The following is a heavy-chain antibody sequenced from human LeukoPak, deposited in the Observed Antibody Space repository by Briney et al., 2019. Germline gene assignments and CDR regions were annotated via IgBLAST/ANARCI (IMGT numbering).Heavy chain of an antibody. Sequence: AASVKVSCKASGYTFTGYYMHWVRQAPGQGLEWMGWINPNSGGTNYAQKFQGRVTMTRDTSISTAYMELSRLRSDDTAVYYCARGNVEMATILGYWGQGTLVTVSS. CDR3: ARGNVEMATILGY. J-gene: IGHJ4*02. CDR1: GYTFTGYY. CDR2: INPNSGGT. D-gene: IGHD5-24*01. V-gene: IGHV1-2*02.